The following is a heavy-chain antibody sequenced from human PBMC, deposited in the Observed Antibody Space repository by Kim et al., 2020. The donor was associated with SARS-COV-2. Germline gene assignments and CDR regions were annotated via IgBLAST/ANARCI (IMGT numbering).Heavy chain of an antibody. V-gene: IGHV3-23*01. J-gene: IGHJ4*02. D-gene: IGHD5-18*01. Sequence: SNAGYRKGRFTLSRDNSKNTLYLQMNSLRAEDTAVYYCAKNTAMVTYFDYWGQGTLVTVSS. CDR3: AKNTAMVTYFDY.